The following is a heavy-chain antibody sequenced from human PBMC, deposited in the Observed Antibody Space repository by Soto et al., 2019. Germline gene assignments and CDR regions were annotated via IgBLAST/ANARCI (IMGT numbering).Heavy chain of an antibody. Sequence: PSETLSLTCAVYGGSFSGYYWSWIRQPPRKGLEWIGEINHSGSTNYNPSLKSRVTISVDTSKNQFSLKVSSMTAADTAVYYCARVDTASDYWGQGTLVTVSS. V-gene: IGHV4-34*01. CDR3: ARVDTASDY. D-gene: IGHD5-18*01. CDR2: INHSGST. CDR1: GGSFSGYY. J-gene: IGHJ4*02.